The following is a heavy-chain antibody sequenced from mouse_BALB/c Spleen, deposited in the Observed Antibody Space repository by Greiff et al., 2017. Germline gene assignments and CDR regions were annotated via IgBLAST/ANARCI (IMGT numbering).Heavy chain of an antibody. CDR3: AREGHYYGSSYRFAY. J-gene: IGHJ3*01. Sequence: ESGPGLVKPSQSLSLTCSVTGYSITSGYYWNWIRQFPGNKLEWMGYISYDGSNNYNPSLKNRISITRDTSKNQFFLKLNSVTTEDTATYYCAREGHYYGSSYRFAYWGQGTLVTVSA. V-gene: IGHV3-6*02. CDR2: ISYDGSN. D-gene: IGHD1-1*01. CDR1: GYSITSGYY.